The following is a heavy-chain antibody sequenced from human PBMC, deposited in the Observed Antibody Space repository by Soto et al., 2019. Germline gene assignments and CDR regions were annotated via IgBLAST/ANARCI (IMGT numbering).Heavy chain of an antibody. CDR3: ARAKVQLVGDYYYYYGMDV. Sequence: ASVKVSCKASEYTFTGYYMHWVRQAPGQGLEWMGWINPNSGGTNYAQKFQGRVTMTRDTSISTAYMELSGLRSDDTAVYYCARAKVQLVGDYYYYYGMDVWGQGTTVTVSS. J-gene: IGHJ6*02. CDR1: EYTFTGYY. D-gene: IGHD6-6*01. V-gene: IGHV1-2*02. CDR2: INPNSGGT.